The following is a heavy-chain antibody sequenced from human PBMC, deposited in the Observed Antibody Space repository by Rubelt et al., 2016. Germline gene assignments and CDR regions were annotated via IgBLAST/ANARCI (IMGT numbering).Heavy chain of an antibody. Sequence: QVQLVQSGAEVKKPGASVKVSCTASGYTFTDYYMHWVRQAPGQGVEWMGWIYPKNGDTKSAQRFQGRVTRTTVTSIMTLYMQLSGLRSDDTGLYYCVTENWYYDNWGQGTLVTVSS. CDR3: VTENWYYDN. J-gene: IGHJ4*02. CDR2: IYPKNGDT. CDR1: GYTFTDYY. D-gene: IGHD2/OR15-2a*01. V-gene: IGHV1-2*02.